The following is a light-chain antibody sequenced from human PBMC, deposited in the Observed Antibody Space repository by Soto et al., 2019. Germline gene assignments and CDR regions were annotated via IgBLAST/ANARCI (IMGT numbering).Light chain of an antibody. CDR3: QQSYRTPHT. V-gene: IGKV1-39*01. J-gene: IGKJ2*01. Sequence: DIQMTQSPSSLSASVGDRVTITCQASQDISNSLSWYQQKPGKAPKLLIYAASNLLRGVPSRFSGSGSGTNFTLTISSLQPEDFATYYCQQSYRTPHTFGQGTKLETK. CDR1: QDISNS. CDR2: AAS.